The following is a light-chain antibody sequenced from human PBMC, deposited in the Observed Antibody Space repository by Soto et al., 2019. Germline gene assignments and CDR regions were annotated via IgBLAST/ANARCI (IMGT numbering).Light chain of an antibody. CDR3: QQYDNLRLMYT. V-gene: IGKV1-33*01. Sequence: DIQMTQSPSSLSASVGDRVTITCQASQDISNYLNWYQQKPGKAPKLLIYDASNLETGVPSRFSGSGSGTDFTFTISSLQPEDIATCYCQQYDNLRLMYTFGQGTKLEIK. J-gene: IGKJ2*01. CDR1: QDISNY. CDR2: DAS.